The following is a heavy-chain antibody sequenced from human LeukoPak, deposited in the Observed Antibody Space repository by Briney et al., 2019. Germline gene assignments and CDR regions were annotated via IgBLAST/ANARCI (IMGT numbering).Heavy chain of an antibody. CDR1: GYTLTELS. Sequence: ASVKVSCKVSGYTLTELSMHWVRQAPAKGLEWMGGFDPEAGDTIYAQKFQGRVTITADESTSTAYMELSSLRSEDTAVYYCARDREMATEDYFDYWGQGTLVTVSS. CDR3: ARDREMATEDYFDY. V-gene: IGHV1-24*01. D-gene: IGHD5-24*01. CDR2: FDPEAGDT. J-gene: IGHJ4*02.